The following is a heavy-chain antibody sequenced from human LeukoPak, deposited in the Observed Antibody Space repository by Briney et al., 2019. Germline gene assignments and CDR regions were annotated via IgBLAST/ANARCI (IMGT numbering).Heavy chain of an antibody. D-gene: IGHD6-13*01. CDR2: IYYSGST. V-gene: IGHV4-30-4*01. CDR3: ARDTPYSSSWYFSY. J-gene: IGHJ4*02. CDR1: GGSISSGDYY. Sequence: SETLSLTCTVSGGSISSGDYYWSWIRQPPGKGLEWIGYIYYSGSTYYNPSLKSRVTISVDTSKNQFSLKLSSVTAADTAVYYCARDTPYSSSWYFSYWGQGTLVTVSS.